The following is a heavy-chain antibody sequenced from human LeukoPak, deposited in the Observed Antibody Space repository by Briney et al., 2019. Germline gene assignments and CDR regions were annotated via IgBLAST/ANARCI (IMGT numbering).Heavy chain of an antibody. V-gene: IGHV3-23*01. J-gene: IGHJ4*02. CDR3: AKPPGGAAGNRVFDH. CDR2: ISASGDGI. D-gene: IGHD6-13*01. Sequence: PGGSLRVSCAASGFTFSSHAMSWVRQAPGKGLEWVSAISASGDGIYYTDSEKGRFTMSRDNSKDTLYLQVNSLRADDTAVYYCAKPPGGAAGNRVFDHRGQGALVTVSS. CDR1: GFTFSSHA.